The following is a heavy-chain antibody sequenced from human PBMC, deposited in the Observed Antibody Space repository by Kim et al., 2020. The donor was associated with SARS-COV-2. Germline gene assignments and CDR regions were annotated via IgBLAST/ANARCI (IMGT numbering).Heavy chain of an antibody. Sequence: ARRLQGRVTITKDTATSTAYMERRSLRSDDTGVYYCARLDRYYYYGMDVWGQGTTVTVSS. J-gene: IGHJ6*02. V-gene: IGHV1-18*01. CDR3: ARLDRYYYYGMDV. D-gene: IGHD2-2*03.